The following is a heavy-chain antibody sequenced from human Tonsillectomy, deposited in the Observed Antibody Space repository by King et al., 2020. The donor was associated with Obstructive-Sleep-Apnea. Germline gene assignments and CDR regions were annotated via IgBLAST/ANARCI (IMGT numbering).Heavy chain of an antibody. V-gene: IGHV1-2*05. CDR2: INPNSGGT. J-gene: IGHJ4*02. D-gene: IGHD1-26*01. CDR1: GYTFTGYY. Sequence: EQLVQSGAEVKKPGASVKVSCKASGYTFTGYYMHWVRQAPGQGLEWLGRINPNSGGTNYAQRFQGRVTMIRDTSISTAYMELSRLRSDDTVVYYCAREGGNYYELDYWGQGTLVTVSS. CDR3: AREGGNYYELDY.